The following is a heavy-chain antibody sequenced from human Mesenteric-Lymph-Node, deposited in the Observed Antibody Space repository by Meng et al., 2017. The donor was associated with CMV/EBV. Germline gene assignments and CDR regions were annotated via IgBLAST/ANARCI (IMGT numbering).Heavy chain of an antibody. CDR3: VREGYYDSSGYCPGY. V-gene: IGHV3-21*01. Sequence: GGPLRLSCAASGFTFSSYSMNWVRQAPGKGLEWVSSISNSSSYIYYADSVKGRFTISRDNAKNSLYLQMNSLRAEDTAVYYCVREGYYDSSGYCPGYWGQGTLVTVSS. CDR1: GFTFSSYS. D-gene: IGHD3-22*01. CDR2: ISNSSSYI. J-gene: IGHJ4*02.